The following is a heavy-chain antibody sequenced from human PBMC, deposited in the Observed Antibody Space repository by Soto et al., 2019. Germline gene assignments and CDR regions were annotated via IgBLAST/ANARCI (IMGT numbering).Heavy chain of an antibody. J-gene: IGHJ6*02. Sequence: GESLKISCKGSGYSFTSYWISWVRQMPGKGLEWMGRIDPSDSYTNYSPSFQGHVTISADKSISTAYLQWSSLKASDTAMYYCARSPPLLLWFGESSAPYYYGMDVWGQGTTVTVSS. CDR3: ARSPPLLLWFGESSAPYYYGMDV. CDR2: IDPSDSYT. D-gene: IGHD3-10*01. V-gene: IGHV5-10-1*01. CDR1: GYSFTSYW.